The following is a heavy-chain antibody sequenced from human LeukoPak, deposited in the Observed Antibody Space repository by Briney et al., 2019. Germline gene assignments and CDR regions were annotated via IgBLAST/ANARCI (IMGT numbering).Heavy chain of an antibody. CDR2: ISGSGGST. Sequence: GRSLRLSCAASGFTFSSYAMSWVRQAPGKGLEWVSAISGSGGSTYYADSVKGRFTISRDNSKNTLYLQMNSLRAEDTAVYYCAKGNSGSIDYYYYMDVWGKGTTVTVSS. CDR1: GFTFSSYA. V-gene: IGHV3-23*01. J-gene: IGHJ6*03. D-gene: IGHD1-26*01. CDR3: AKGNSGSIDYYYYMDV.